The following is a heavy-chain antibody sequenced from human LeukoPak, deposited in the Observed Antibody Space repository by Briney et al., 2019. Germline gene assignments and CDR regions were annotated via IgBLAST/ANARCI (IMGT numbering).Heavy chain of an antibody. CDR2: ISAYNGNT. Sequence: ASVKVSCKASGYTFTSYGISWVRQAPGQGLEWMGWISAYNGNTNYAQKLQGRVTMTTDTSTSTAYMELRSLRSDDTAVYYCARDLRCYDSSGYYFDYWGQGTLVTVSS. CDR3: ARDLRCYDSSGYYFDY. V-gene: IGHV1-18*01. J-gene: IGHJ4*02. CDR1: GYTFTSYG. D-gene: IGHD3-22*01.